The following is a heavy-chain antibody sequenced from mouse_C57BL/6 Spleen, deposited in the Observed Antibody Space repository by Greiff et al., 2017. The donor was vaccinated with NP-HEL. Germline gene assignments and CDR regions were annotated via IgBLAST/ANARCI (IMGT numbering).Heavy chain of an antibody. D-gene: IGHD1-1*01. CDR2: IYPGDGDT. CDR3: AREGTTVVARFAY. CDR1: GYAFSSSW. J-gene: IGHJ2*01. V-gene: IGHV1-82*01. Sequence: QVQLQQSGPELVKPGASVKISCKASGYAFSSSWMNWVKQRPGKGLEWIGRIYPGDGDTNYNGKFKGKATLTADKSSSTAYMQLSSLTSEDSAVFFCAREGTTVVARFAYWGQGTTLTVSS.